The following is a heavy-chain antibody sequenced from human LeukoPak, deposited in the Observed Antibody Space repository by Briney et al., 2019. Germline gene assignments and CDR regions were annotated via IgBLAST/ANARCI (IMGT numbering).Heavy chain of an antibody. V-gene: IGHV4-34*01. CDR1: GGSFSGYY. CDR3: ARKFNSRYFDL. D-gene: IGHD4-23*01. Sequence: SETLSLTCAVYGGSFSGYYWSWLRQPPGKGLEWVGEINHSGSTNYNPSLKSRVTISVDTSKNQFSLKLSSVTAADTAVYCCARKFNSRYFDLWGRGTLVTVSS. CDR2: INHSGST. J-gene: IGHJ2*01.